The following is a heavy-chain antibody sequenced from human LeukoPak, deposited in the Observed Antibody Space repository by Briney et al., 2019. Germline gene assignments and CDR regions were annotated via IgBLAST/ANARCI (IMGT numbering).Heavy chain of an antibody. V-gene: IGHV1-8*01. CDR1: GYTSTSYD. D-gene: IGHD1/OR15-1a*01. CDR2: MNPNSGNT. Sequence: ASVKVSCKASGYTSTSYDINWVRQATGQGLEWMGWMNPNSGNTGYAQKFQGRVTMTRNTSISTAYMELSSLRSEDTAVYYCARGHIPRKTTHKKSGWFDPWGQGTLVTVSS. CDR3: ARGHIPRKTTHKKSGWFDP. J-gene: IGHJ5*02.